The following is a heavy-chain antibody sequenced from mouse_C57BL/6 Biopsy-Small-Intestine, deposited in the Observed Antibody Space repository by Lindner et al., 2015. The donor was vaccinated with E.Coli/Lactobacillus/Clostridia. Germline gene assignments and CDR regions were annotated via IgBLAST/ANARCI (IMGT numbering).Heavy chain of an antibody. CDR2: INPDNGIN. J-gene: IGHJ2*01. CDR1: GYTFTDYY. CDR3: ARWGGNSPFDY. D-gene: IGHD1-1*01. Sequence: VQLQESGPELVKPGASVKMSCKASGYTFTDYYMHWVKQSQGKSLEWTGYINPDNGINGYNQKFEGKATLTVDKSSTTVYMELRSLTSEDSAVYYCARWGGNSPFDYWGQGTTLTVSS. V-gene: IGHV1-34*01.